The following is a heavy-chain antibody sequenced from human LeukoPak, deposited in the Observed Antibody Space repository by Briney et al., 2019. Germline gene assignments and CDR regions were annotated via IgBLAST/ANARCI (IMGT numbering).Heavy chain of an antibody. V-gene: IGHV1-18*01. CDR3: ARGPSFEYSSSPGSSGTYYYYYYYMDV. Sequence: GASVKVSCKASGYTFTSYGISWVRQAPGQGLEWMGWISAYNGNTNYAQKLQGRVTMTTDTSTSTAYMELRSLRSDDTAVYYCARGPSFEYSSSPGSSGTYYYYYYYMDVWGKGTTVTVSS. J-gene: IGHJ6*03. CDR1: GYTFTSYG. D-gene: IGHD6-6*01. CDR2: ISAYNGNT.